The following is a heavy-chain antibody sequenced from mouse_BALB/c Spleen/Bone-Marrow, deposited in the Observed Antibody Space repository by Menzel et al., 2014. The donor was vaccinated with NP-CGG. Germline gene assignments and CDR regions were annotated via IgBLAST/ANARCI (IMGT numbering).Heavy chain of an antibody. Sequence: EVMLVESGAELVKPGASVKLSCTASGFNIKDTYMHWVKQRPEQGLEWIGRIDPANGNTKYDPKFQGKATITADTLSNTAYLQLSSLTSEDTAVYYCARYRLGTYFDYWGQGTTLTVSS. J-gene: IGHJ2*01. D-gene: IGHD2-14*01. CDR1: GFNIKDTY. CDR2: IDPANGNT. CDR3: ARYRLGTYFDY. V-gene: IGHV14-3*02.